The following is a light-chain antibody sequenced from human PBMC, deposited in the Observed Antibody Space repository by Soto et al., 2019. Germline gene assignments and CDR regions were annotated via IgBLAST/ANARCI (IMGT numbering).Light chain of an antibody. V-gene: IGLV2-8*01. CDR2: EVS. J-gene: IGLJ1*01. CDR1: SNDVGHSSF. Sequence: QSALTQPPSASGSPGQSVTISCTGNSNDVGHSSFISWYQQHPGKGPKLIIYEVSKRPSGVPDRFSGSKSGNTASLSVSGLQDEDEADYFCTAHADNGKHVFGTGTKVTVL. CDR3: TAHADNGKHV.